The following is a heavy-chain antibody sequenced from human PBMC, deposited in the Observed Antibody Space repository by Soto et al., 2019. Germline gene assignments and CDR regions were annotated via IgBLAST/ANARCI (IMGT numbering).Heavy chain of an antibody. J-gene: IGHJ4*02. V-gene: IGHV4-59*01. CDR3: ARGDVVDTAMVWNY. CDR2: IYYSGST. CDR1: GGSISSYY. D-gene: IGHD5-18*01. Sequence: SETLSLTCTVCGGSISSYYWSWIRQPPGKGLEWIGYIYYSGSTNYNPSLKSRVTISVDTSKNQFSLKLSSVTAADTAVYYCARGDVVDTAMVWNYWGQGTLVTVSS.